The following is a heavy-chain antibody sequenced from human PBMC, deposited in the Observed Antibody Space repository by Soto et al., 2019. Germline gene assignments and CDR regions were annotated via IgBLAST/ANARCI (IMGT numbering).Heavy chain of an antibody. D-gene: IGHD1-26*01. V-gene: IGHV1-18*01. J-gene: IGHJ5*02. CDR1: GHTFTSYG. CDR2: ISAYNGNT. Sequence: ASVKVSCKASGHTFTSYGISWVRQAPGQGLEWMGWISAYNGNTNYAQKLQGRVTMTTDTSTSTAYMELRSLRSDDTAVYYCARDQTRVGATTWFDPWGQGTLVTVSS. CDR3: ARDQTRVGATTWFDP.